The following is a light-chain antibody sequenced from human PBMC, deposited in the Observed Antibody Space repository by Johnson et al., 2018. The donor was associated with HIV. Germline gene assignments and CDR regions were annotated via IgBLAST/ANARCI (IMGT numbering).Light chain of an antibody. CDR3: GAWANSLSGGLFV. V-gene: IGLV1-51*01. J-gene: IGLJ1*01. CDR2: AKN. Sequence: QSVLTQPPSVSAAPGQKVSISCSGSTYNIGNNYVSWYRHLPGTAPKLLISAKNKRPSGVPDRFSASKSGTSATLDITGLQTGDEADYYCGAWANSLSGGLFVFGTGTKVTVL. CDR1: TYNIGNNY.